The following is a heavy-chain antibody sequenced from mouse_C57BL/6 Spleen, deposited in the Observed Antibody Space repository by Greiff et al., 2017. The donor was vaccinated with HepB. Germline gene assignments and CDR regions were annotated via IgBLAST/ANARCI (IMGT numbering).Heavy chain of an antibody. CDR1: GFTFSSYT. Sequence: EVKVVESGGGLVKPGGSLKLSCAASGFTFSSYTMSWVRQTPEKRLEWVATISGGGGNTYYPDSVKGRFTISRDNAKNTLYLQMSSLRSEDTALYYCARRGNYVPHYFDYWGQGTTLTVSS. J-gene: IGHJ2*01. CDR3: ARRGNYVPHYFDY. D-gene: IGHD2-1*01. CDR2: ISGGGGNT. V-gene: IGHV5-9*01.